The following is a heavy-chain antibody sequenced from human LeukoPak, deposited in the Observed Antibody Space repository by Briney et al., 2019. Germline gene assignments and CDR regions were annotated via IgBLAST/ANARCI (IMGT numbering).Heavy chain of an antibody. CDR3: ARGSNFLDSSGHYLTWYFDL. CDR2: ISSTGYTI. CDR1: GFTYRQRQ. Sequence: GGSLRLSCAGSGFTYRQRQCSWLGQAPGKGLEWISDISSTGYTINYADSVKGRFTIFKDNAQNSLHLQMNSLRAEDTSVYYCARGSNFLDSSGHYLTWYFDLWGRGTLVTVSS. D-gene: IGHD3-22*01. V-gene: IGHV3-48*03. J-gene: IGHJ2*01.